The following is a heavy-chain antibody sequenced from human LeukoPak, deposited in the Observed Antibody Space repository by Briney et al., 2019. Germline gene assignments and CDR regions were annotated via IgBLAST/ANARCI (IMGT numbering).Heavy chain of an antibody. CDR2: ISAYNGNT. V-gene: IGHV1-18*01. CDR1: GYTFTSYG. CDR3: ARALRLGELSF. D-gene: IGHD3-16*02. Sequence: ASVKVSCKASGYTFTSYGISWVRQAPGQGLEWVGWISAYNGNTNYAQKLQGRVTTTTDTSTSTAYMELRSLRSDDTAVYYCARALRLGELSFWGQGTLVTVSS. J-gene: IGHJ4*02.